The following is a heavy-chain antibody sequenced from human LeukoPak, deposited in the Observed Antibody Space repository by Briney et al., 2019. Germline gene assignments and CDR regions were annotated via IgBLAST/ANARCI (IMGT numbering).Heavy chain of an antibody. CDR3: ARTSYNWFDP. J-gene: IGHJ5*02. V-gene: IGHV4-59*01. CDR1: GGSISSYY. CDR2: IHYSGST. D-gene: IGHD2-2*01. Sequence: SETLSLTCTVSGGSISSYYWSWIRQPPGKGLEWIGYIHYSGSTNYNPSLKSRVTISVDTSKNQFSLKLSSVTAADTAVYYCARTSYNWFDPWGQGTLVTVSS.